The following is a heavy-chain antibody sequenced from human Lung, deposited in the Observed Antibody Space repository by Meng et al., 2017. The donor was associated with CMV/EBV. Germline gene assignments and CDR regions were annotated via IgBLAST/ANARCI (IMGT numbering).Heavy chain of an antibody. Sequence: GESLKISCAASGFTFSSYCMNWVRQAPGKGLEWVSSISSSSSYIYYADSVKGRFTISRDNAKNSLYLQMNSLRAEDTAVYYCARDNSYGDEYYFDYWGQGTLVTVSS. CDR3: ARDNSYGDEYYFDY. CDR1: GFTFSSYC. D-gene: IGHD5-18*01. CDR2: ISSSSSYI. J-gene: IGHJ4*02. V-gene: IGHV3-21*01.